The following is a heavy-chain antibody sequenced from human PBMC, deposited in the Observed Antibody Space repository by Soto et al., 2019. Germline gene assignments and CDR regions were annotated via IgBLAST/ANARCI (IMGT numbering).Heavy chain of an antibody. CDR2: INQDGSEK. Sequence: PGGSLRLSCAIFESTVSRDWMNWVRQAPGKGLEWVAHINQDGSEKYYVDSVKGRFTISRDNAKKSLYLQMNSLRPADTAMYYCARGDYYDTSGPFSDAFDIWGQGTMVTVS. J-gene: IGHJ3*02. D-gene: IGHD3-22*01. CDR1: ESTVSRDW. CDR3: ARGDYYDTSGPFSDAFDI. V-gene: IGHV3-7*04.